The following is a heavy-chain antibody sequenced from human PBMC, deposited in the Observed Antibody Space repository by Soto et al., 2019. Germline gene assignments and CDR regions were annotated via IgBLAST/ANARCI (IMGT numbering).Heavy chain of an antibody. Sequence: PGGSRRRSWAASGFTFSSYWMSWVRQAPGKGLEWVANIKEDGSEKYYVDSVKGRFTISRDHAENSLYLQMNSLRAEDTAVYYCARADYYGSGGDYWGQGTLVTVSS. CDR3: ARADYYGSGGDY. J-gene: IGHJ4*02. CDR2: IKEDGSEK. V-gene: IGHV3-7*01. CDR1: GFTFSSYW. D-gene: IGHD3-10*01.